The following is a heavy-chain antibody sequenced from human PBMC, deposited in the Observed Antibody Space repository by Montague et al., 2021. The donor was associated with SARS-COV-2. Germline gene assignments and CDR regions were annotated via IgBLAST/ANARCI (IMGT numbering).Heavy chain of an antibody. D-gene: IGHD6-13*01. Sequence: SETLSLTCTVSGGSISSYYWSWIRQPPGKGLEWIGYIYYSGSTNYNPSLKGRVTISVDTSKNQFSLKLSSVTAADTAVYYCARDSYSSSWATPYWYFDLWGRGTLVTVSS. J-gene: IGHJ2*01. CDR1: GGSISSYY. CDR3: ARDSYSSSWATPYWYFDL. CDR2: IYYSGST. V-gene: IGHV4-59*01.